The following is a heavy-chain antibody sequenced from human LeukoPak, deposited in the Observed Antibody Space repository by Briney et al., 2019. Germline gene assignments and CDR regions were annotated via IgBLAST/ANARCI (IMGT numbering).Heavy chain of an antibody. V-gene: IGHV4-39*01. D-gene: IGHD3-10*01. Sequence: SETLSLTRTVSAGSISSSSYYWGWIRQPPGKGLEWIGSIYYSGSTYYNPSLKSRVTISVDTSKNQFSLKLSSVTAADTAVYYCARHADYYGSGSYLNVPRWFDPWGQGTLVTVSS. CDR3: ARHADYYGSGSYLNVPRWFDP. CDR2: IYYSGST. J-gene: IGHJ5*02. CDR1: AGSISSSSYY.